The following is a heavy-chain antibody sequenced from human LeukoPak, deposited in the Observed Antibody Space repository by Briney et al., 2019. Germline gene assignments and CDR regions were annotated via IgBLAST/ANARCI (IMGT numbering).Heavy chain of an antibody. CDR2: INSDGNYT. J-gene: IGHJ4*02. CDR3: ASSFYVSGRN. CDR1: GFTFSSHW. Sequence: GGSLRLSCAASGFTFSSHWMHWVRQAPGKGLVWVSRINSDGNYTSYADSVKGRFTISRDNAKNTVFLQMNSLRAEDTAVYYCASSFYVSGRNWGQGTLVTVSS. D-gene: IGHD3-10*01. V-gene: IGHV3-74*01.